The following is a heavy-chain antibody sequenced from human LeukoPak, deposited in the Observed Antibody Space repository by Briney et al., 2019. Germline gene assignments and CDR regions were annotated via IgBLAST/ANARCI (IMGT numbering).Heavy chain of an antibody. D-gene: IGHD2-15*01. J-gene: IGHJ4*02. CDR1: GFIFKNYA. CDR2: ISGSGDNT. V-gene: IGHV3-23*01. Sequence: GGSLRLSCAASGFIFKNYAMSWVSQAPRRGLEWVSAISGSGDNTYSADSVKGRFTISRDNSNNTLYLQMNSLRAEDSAVYYCAKQRSVVVAAATNYWGQGNMVTVSP. CDR3: AKQRSVVVAAATNY.